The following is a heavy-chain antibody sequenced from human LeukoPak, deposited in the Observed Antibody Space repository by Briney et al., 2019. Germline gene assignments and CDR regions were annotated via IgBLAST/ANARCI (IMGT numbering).Heavy chain of an antibody. J-gene: IGHJ4*02. Sequence: GGSLRLSCAASGFSFSSYSINWVRQAPGKGLEWVASISSSGSYIYYGDSVKGRFTISRDNAKRALFLQMNSLRDEDSAMYYCARVSFYDILAGYYGEDFDYWGQGTLVTVSS. CDR2: ISSSGSYI. V-gene: IGHV3-21*01. CDR3: ARVSFYDILAGYYGEDFDY. D-gene: IGHD3-9*01. CDR1: GFSFSSYS.